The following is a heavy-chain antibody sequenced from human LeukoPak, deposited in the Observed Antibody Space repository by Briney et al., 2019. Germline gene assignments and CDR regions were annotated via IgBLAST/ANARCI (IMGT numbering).Heavy chain of an antibody. J-gene: IGHJ4*02. CDR1: GFPFSSYE. CDR3: ARDSVGDLLDY. Sequence: GGSLRLTCEGSGFPFSSYEMNWLRQAPGKGLEWVSHIDSGGITIYYADSVKGRFTISRDNAKNSIYLQMDSLRVEGTAIYYCARDSVGDLLDYWGQGTPVTVSS. V-gene: IGHV3-48*03. D-gene: IGHD4-17*01. CDR2: IDSGGITI.